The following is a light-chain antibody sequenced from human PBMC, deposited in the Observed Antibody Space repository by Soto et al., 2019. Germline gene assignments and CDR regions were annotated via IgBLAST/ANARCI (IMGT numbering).Light chain of an antibody. CDR1: QSLSRS. V-gene: IGKV3-15*01. J-gene: IGKJ4*01. CDR2: DKS. CDR3: QHYVTWPLT. Sequence: EIVLTHSPATPSLSPGEIATLSCRASQSLSRSLAWYKQKPGQAPRLIIYDKSIRAAGVPDRFSGSRSGEEFTLTISSLQSEDLAVYYCQHYVTWPLTCGGGTKGDIK.